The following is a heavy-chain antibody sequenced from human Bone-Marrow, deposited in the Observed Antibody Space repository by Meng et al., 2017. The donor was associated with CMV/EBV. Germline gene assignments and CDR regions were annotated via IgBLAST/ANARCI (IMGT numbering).Heavy chain of an antibody. Sequence: GGSLRLSCAASGFTFDDYGMTWVRQVPGEGLEWVAGLNWNGGSTDYADSVKGRFTISRDNARNSLYLQMNSLRVEDTALYYCARDTRRPAYYFDYCGPGTLVTVSS. CDR2: LNWNGGST. CDR1: GFTFDDYG. V-gene: IGHV3-20*04. CDR3: ARDTRRPAYYFDY. J-gene: IGHJ4*02.